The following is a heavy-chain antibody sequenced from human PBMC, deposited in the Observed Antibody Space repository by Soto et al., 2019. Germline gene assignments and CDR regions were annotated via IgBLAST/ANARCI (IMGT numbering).Heavy chain of an antibody. D-gene: IGHD3-16*02. J-gene: IGHJ6*02. CDR2: IVPSLDTT. Sequence: GASVNVSCKASGGTFSSSGFSWVRQAPGQGLEWMGMIVPSLDTTNYAQKFQARVTITADEVTSTAYMELRSLRSEDTAVYYCARWPQPRYTADPYAVDVWGQGTRVTVSS. CDR1: GGTFSSSG. V-gene: IGHV1-69*11. CDR3: ARWPQPRYTADPYAVDV.